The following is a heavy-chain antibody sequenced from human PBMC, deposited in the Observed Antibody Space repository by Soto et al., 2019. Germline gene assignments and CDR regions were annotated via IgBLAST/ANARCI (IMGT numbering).Heavy chain of an antibody. CDR2: ISGSGGST. V-gene: IGHV3-23*04. J-gene: IGHJ4*02. CDR1: GFTFSNYA. CDR3: AKARPPDIVVVVAASKPVDY. D-gene: IGHD2-15*01. Sequence: VQLVESGGGVVQPGRSLRLSCAASGFTFSNYAMSWVRQAPGKGLEWVSAISGSGGSTYYADSVKGRFTISRDNSKNTLYLQMNSLRAEDTAVYYCAKARPPDIVVVVAASKPVDYWGQGTLVTVSS.